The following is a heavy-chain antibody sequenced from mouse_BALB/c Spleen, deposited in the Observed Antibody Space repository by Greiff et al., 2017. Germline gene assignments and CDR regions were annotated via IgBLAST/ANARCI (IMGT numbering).Heavy chain of an antibody. CDR3: ARWGGNYDFDY. Sequence: QVQLKESGPELVKPGASVKISCKASGYAFSSSWMNWVKQRPGQGLEWIGRIYPGAGDTNYNGKFKGKATLTADKSSSTAYMQLSSLTSVDSAVYFCARWGGNYDFDYWGQGTTLTLSS. CDR2: IYPGAGDT. D-gene: IGHD2-1*01. CDR1: GYAFSSSW. J-gene: IGHJ2*01. V-gene: IGHV1-82*01.